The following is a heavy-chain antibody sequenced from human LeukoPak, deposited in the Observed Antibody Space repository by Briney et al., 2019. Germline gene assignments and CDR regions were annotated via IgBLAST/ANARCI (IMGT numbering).Heavy chain of an antibody. Sequence: GGSLRLSCAASGFSFGTFSMNWVRQAPGKGLEWVSSRDRSSTYIYYADSVKGRFTISRDNAKNSLYLLMNSLTAEDTAVYYCSRAPYSNSWYQYYMDVWGKGTTLTVSS. CDR2: RDRSSTYI. CDR1: GFSFGTFS. D-gene: IGHD6-13*01. J-gene: IGHJ6*03. CDR3: SRAPYSNSWYQYYMDV. V-gene: IGHV3-21*01.